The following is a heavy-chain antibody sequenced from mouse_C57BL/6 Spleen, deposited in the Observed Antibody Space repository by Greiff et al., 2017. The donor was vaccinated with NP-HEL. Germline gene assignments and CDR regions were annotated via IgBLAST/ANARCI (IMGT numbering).Heavy chain of an antibody. CDR2: INPGSGGT. J-gene: IGHJ3*01. Sequence: QVQLKESGAELVRPGTSVKVSCKASGYAFTNYLIEWVKQRPGQGLEWIGVINPGSGGTNYNEKFKGKATLTADKSSSTAYMQLSSLTSEDSAVYFCARGELRREFAYWGQGTLVTVSA. D-gene: IGHD2-4*01. CDR1: GYAFTNYL. V-gene: IGHV1-54*01. CDR3: ARGELRREFAY.